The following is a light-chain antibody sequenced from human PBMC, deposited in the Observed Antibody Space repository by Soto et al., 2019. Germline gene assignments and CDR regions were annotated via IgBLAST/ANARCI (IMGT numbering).Light chain of an antibody. Sequence: DIQMTQSPSSLSASVGDRVTITCRASENIRSYLNWYLHKPGKAPKLLIYGASTLQSGVPSRFSGSGSGTHFTLTISNLQPEDCATYFCQQSYNSPPTFSLGTKVDIK. CDR3: QQSYNSPPT. CDR1: ENIRSY. CDR2: GAS. V-gene: IGKV1-39*01. J-gene: IGKJ1*01.